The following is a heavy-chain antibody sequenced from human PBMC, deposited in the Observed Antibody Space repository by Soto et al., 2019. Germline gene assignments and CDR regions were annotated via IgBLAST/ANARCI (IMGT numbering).Heavy chain of an antibody. V-gene: IGHV4-59*01. CDR2: IFYSGST. CDR3: RSMIGDPALSVDS. J-gene: IGHJ5*01. CDR1: GGSISSYY. Sequence: QVQLQESGPGLVKPSETLSLTCTVSGGSISSYYWSWIRQPPGKGLEWIGFIFYSGSTSYNPSLKSGSTISIATSEYQFSLKLDSGTASDTAGYYCRSMIGDPALSVDSGGQGTLVAVSS. D-gene: IGHD3-16*01.